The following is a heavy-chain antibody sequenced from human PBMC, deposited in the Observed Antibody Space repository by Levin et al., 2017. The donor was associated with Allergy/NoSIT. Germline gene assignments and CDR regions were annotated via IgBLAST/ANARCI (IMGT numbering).Heavy chain of an antibody. V-gene: IGHV3-7*04. CDR1: GFTFSSYW. D-gene: IGHD2-2*01. Sequence: GESLKISCAASGFTFSSYWMSWVRQAPGKGLEWVANIKQDGSEKYYVDSVKGRFTISRDNAKNSLYLQMNSLRAEDTAVYYCARGGSVRQYCSRTSCYRPRISGSHLVDYWGQGTLVTVSS. CDR2: IKQDGSEK. CDR3: ARGGSVRQYCSRTSCYRPRISGSHLVDY. J-gene: IGHJ4*02.